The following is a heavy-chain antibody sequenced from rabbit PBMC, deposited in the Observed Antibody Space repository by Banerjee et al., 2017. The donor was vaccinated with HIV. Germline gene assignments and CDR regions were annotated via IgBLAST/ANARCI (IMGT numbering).Heavy chain of an antibody. J-gene: IGHJ4*01. CDR3: ARNVYDYGYALNL. V-gene: IGHV1S47*01. CDR1: GFDFSSYG. CDR2: IDPVFGST. Sequence: QEQLVESGGGLVQPGGSLKLSCKASGFDFSSYGVSWVRQAPGKGLEWIGYIDPVFGSTYYASWVNGRFTISRSTSLNTVTLQMTSLTAADTATYFCARNVYDYGYALNLWGPGTLVTVS. D-gene: IGHD6-1*01.